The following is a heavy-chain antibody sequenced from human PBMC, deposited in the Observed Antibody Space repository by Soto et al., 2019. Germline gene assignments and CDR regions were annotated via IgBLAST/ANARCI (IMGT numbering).Heavy chain of an antibody. D-gene: IGHD2-2*01. J-gene: IGHJ4*02. CDR2: ISVDGRTT. V-gene: IGHV3-74*01. Sequence: EVQLVESGGGLVQPGGSLRLSCAASGFTFSSHWMNWVRQAPGKGLVWVSRISVDGRTTSHADSVKGRFTISRDKAKNTMYLQMNMLSVEDEAASDCECGVANFSSCRSYFDYWGQGILVTVSS. CDR3: ECGVANFSSCRSYFDY. CDR1: GFTFSSHW.